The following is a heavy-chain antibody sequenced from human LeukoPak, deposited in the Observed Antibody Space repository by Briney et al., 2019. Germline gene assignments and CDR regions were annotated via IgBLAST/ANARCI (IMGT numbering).Heavy chain of an antibody. CDR1: GGSISSYY. CDR2: IYTSGST. J-gene: IGHJ2*01. CDR3: ARDFYATYGDYAPLEYFDL. Sequence: SETLSLTCTVSGGSISSYYWSWIRQPAGKGLEWIGRIYTSGSTNYNPSLKSRVTMSVDTSKNQFSLKLSSVTAADTAVYYCARDFYATYGDYAPLEYFDLWGRGTLVTVSS. V-gene: IGHV4-4*07. D-gene: IGHD4-17*01.